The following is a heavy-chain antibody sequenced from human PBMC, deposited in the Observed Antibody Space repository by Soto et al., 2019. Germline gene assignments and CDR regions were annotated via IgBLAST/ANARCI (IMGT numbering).Heavy chain of an antibody. CDR1: GFTFSSYA. D-gene: IGHD6-19*01. CDR2: ISGSGGST. Sequence: ESLLLSCAASGFTFSSYAMSWVRQAPGKGLEWVSAISGSGGSTYYADSVKGRFTISRDNSKNTLYLQMNSLRAEDTAVYYCAKDRSSGWYPFDYRGQGTLVTVSS. V-gene: IGHV3-23*01. J-gene: IGHJ4*02. CDR3: AKDRSSGWYPFDY.